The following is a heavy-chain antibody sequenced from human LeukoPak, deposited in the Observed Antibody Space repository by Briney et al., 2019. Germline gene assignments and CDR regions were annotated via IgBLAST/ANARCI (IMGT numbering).Heavy chain of an antibody. V-gene: IGHV3-15*01. CDR3: TTDALGAIFGVVISLYYYYYMDV. J-gene: IGHJ6*03. CDR2: IKSKTDGGTT. CDR1: GFTFSNAW. D-gene: IGHD3-3*01. Sequence: PGGSLRLSCAASGFTFSNAWMSWVRQAPGKGLEWVGRIKSKTDGGTTDYAAPVKGRFTISRDDSKNTLYLQMNSLKTEDTAVYYCTTDALGAIFGVVISLYYYYYMDVWGKGTTVTVSS.